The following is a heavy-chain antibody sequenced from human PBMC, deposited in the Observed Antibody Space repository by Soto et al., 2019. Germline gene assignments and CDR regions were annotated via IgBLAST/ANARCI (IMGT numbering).Heavy chain of an antibody. Sequence: SETLSLTCSVSGAALNSGNYYWSWIRQVPGKGLEWIGHIYVTGAVDYNPSLRDRIAISQDTSERQFSLNLRLVTAADTAVYYWARLRLPKNTYRGFAPWGQGPRVPFSS. CDR1: GAALNSGNYY. CDR2: IYVTGAV. J-gene: IGHJ5*02. CDR3: ARLRLPKNTYRGFAP. V-gene: IGHV4-31*03. D-gene: IGHD2-21*01.